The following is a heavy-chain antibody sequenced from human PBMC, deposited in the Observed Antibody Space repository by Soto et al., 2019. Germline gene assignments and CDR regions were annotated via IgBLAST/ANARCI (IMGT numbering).Heavy chain of an antibody. CDR3: ARDQDWNYRTGSNFDY. CDR2: IWYDGSNK. J-gene: IGHJ4*02. D-gene: IGHD1-7*01. CDR1: GFTFSSYG. V-gene: IGHV3-33*01. Sequence: GGSLRLSCAASGFTFSSYGMHWVRQAPGKGLEWVAVIWYDGSNKYYADSVKGRFTISRDNSKNTLYLQMNSLRAEDTAVYYCARDQDWNYRTGSNFDYWGQGTLVTVSS.